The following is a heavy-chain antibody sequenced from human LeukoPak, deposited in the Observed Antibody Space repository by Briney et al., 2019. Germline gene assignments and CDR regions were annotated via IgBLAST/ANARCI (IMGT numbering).Heavy chain of an antibody. CDR3: ARVGGMTTIKHAACDI. J-gene: IGHJ3*02. D-gene: IGHD4-4*01. CDR1: GGSINSYY. V-gene: IGHV4-59*01. Sequence: PSETLSLTCTVSGGSINSYYWNWIRQPPGKGLEWIGYIYHSGSTNYNPSLKSRVTISLDTSKNQFSLKLTSVTAADTAIYYCARVGGMTTIKHAACDIWGQGTMVTVSS. CDR2: IYHSGST.